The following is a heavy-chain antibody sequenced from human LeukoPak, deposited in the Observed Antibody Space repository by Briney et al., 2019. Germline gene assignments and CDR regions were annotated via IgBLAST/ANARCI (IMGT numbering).Heavy chain of an antibody. CDR1: GFTFSNYA. J-gene: IGHJ4*02. CDR3: ARAEYYDFWSGSIGALDY. D-gene: IGHD3-3*01. Sequence: GGSLRLSCATSGFTFSNYALSWVRQAPGKGLEWVSCISGAGTSTFYADAVKGRFTISRDNSKNTLYLQMNSLRAEDTAVYYCARAEYYDFWSGSIGALDYWGQGTLVTVSS. V-gene: IGHV3-23*01. CDR2: ISGAGTST.